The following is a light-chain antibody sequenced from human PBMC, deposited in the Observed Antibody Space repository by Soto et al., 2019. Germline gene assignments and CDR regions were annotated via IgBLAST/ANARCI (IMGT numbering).Light chain of an antibody. Sequence: EIVLTQSPGTLSLSPGERATLSCRASQSVSSNYLAWYQQKPGQAPRLLIYGASSRATGIPDRFSDSGSGTDFTLTIDRLESEDFAVYFCQQYGDLPWTFGQGTKVDI. CDR3: QQYGDLPWT. V-gene: IGKV3-20*01. CDR2: GAS. J-gene: IGKJ1*01. CDR1: QSVSSNY.